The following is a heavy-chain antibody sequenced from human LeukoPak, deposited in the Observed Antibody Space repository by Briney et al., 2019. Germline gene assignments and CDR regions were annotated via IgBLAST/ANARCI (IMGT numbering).Heavy chain of an antibody. V-gene: IGHV4-39*01. CDR1: GGSISSSSYY. CDR3: ARRGYCSSTSCYEYWFDP. CDR2: IYYSGST. Sequence: SETLSLTCTVSGGSISSSSYYWGWIRQPPGKGLEWIGIIYYSGSTYYNPSLKSRLTISVDTSKNQFSLKLSSVTATDTAVYYCARRGYCSSTSCYEYWFDPWGQGTLVTVTS. J-gene: IGHJ5*02. D-gene: IGHD2-2*01.